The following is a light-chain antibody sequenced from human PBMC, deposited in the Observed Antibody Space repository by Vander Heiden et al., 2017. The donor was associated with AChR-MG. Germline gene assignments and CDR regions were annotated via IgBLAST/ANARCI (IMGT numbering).Light chain of an antibody. J-gene: IGKJ1*01. CDR3: QQRDSTFRT. Sequence: DIQMTQSPSSLSASVGDSVTIICRASEDVTNFLNWYQQRPGKAPNLLIYAASTLQSGVPSRFSGSGSGTEFTLTISRLQPDDFATYYCQQRDSTFRTFGQGTKVEVK. CDR2: AAS. CDR1: EDVTNF. V-gene: IGKV1-39*01.